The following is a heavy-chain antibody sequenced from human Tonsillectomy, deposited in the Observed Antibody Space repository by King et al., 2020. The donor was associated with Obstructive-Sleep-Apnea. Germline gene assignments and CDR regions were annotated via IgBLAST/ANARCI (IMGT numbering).Heavy chain of an antibody. CDR2: ISGSGGST. Sequence: VESGGGLVQPGGSLRLSCAGSGFTFRSYAMSWVRQAPGKGLEWVSGISGSGGSTYYADSVKGRFTISRDNSKNTLYLQMNSLRDEDTAVYYCAKDSMDYDTLTGPVDYWGQGTLVTVSS. D-gene: IGHD3-9*01. V-gene: IGHV3-23*04. CDR3: AKDSMDYDTLTGPVDY. CDR1: GFTFRSYA. J-gene: IGHJ4*02.